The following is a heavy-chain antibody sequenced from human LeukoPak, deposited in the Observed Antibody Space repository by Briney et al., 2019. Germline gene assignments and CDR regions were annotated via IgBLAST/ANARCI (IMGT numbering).Heavy chain of an antibody. CDR2: ISRSGGST. CDR1: GFTFSNYA. V-gene: IGHV3-23*01. Sequence: PGGSLRLSCAASGFTFSNYAMNWVRQAPGRGLEWVSGISRSGGSTYYVDSVKGRFTISRDNSKNTMCLQMNSLRAEETAVYYCAKRSLTMVRGVFDYWGQGILVTVSS. D-gene: IGHD3-10*01. CDR3: AKRSLTMVRGVFDY. J-gene: IGHJ4*02.